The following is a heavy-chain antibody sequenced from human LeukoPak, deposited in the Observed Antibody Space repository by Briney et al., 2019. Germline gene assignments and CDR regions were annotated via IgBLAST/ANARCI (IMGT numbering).Heavy chain of an antibody. V-gene: IGHV3-74*01. D-gene: IGHD2-2*01. CDR1: GFTFSTYW. CDR2: INSDGSST. CDR3: ARGGPAAMGMSNFDY. Sequence: GGSLRLSCAASGFTFSTYWMHWVRQAPGKGLVWVSRINSDGSSTVYADSVKGRFTISRDNAKNTLYLQMNSLRAEDTAVYYCARGGPAAMGMSNFDYWGQGTLVTVSS. J-gene: IGHJ4*02.